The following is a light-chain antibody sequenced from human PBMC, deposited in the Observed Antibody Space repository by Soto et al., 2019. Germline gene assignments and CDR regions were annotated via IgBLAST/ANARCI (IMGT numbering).Light chain of an antibody. CDR1: GGFDF. CDR2: DVT. J-gene: IGLJ3*02. V-gene: IGLV2-11*01. CDR3: CSYTGSYSV. Sequence: HSALTQPRSVSGSPGQSVAISCTGIGGFDFVSWYQQYPGKAPKLMIYDVTNRPSGVPDRFSASKSGDTASLTISGLQAEDAADYYCCSYTGSYSVFGGGTQLTVL.